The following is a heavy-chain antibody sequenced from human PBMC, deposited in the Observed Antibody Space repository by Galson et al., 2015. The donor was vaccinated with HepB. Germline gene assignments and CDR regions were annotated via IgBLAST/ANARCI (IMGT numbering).Heavy chain of an antibody. CDR3: ARDRSSSWYPRGWFDP. CDR1: GFTVSSNY. D-gene: IGHD6-13*01. CDR2: IYSGGST. J-gene: IGHJ5*02. V-gene: IGHV3-66*02. Sequence: SLRLSCAASGFTVSSNYMSWVRQAPGKGLEWVPVIYSGGSTYYADSVKSRFTTSRDNSKNTLYLQMNSLRAEDTAVYYCARDRSSSWYPRGWFDPWGQGTLVTVSS.